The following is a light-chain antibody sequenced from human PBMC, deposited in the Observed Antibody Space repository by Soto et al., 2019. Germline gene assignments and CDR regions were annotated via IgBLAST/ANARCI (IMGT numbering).Light chain of an antibody. V-gene: IGLV2-8*01. Sequence: QSALTQPASVSGSPGQSITISCTGTSSDVGAYNFVSWYQQRPGKAPKLVIYEVTKRPSGVPDRFSGSKSGSTASLTVSGLQADDEADYYCASYAGTRLFVFGSGTKLTVL. CDR3: ASYAGTRLFV. CDR2: EVT. J-gene: IGLJ1*01. CDR1: SSDVGAYNF.